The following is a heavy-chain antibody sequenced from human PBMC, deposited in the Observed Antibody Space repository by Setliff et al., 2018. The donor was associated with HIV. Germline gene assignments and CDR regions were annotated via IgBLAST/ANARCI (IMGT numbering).Heavy chain of an antibody. D-gene: IGHD3-16*01. CDR3: ARDVPWGDYYYYMDV. CDR1: GGSISSYY. J-gene: IGHJ6*03. CDR2: IYTSGST. Sequence: SETLSLTCTVSGGSISSYYWSWIRQPAGKGLEWIGHIYTSGSTNYNPSLKSRVTMSVDTSKNQFSLKLSSVTAADTAVYYCARDVPWGDYYYYMDVWGKGTTDTVSS. V-gene: IGHV4-4*07.